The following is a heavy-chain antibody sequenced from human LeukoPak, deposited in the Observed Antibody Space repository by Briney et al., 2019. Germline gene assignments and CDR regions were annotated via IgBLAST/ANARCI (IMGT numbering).Heavy chain of an antibody. CDR1: GFTFSSYA. CDR2: ISWSSVDI. Sequence: GGSLRLSCAASGFTFSSYAMSWVRQAPGKGLEWVSGISWSSVDIGYADSVKGRFTISRDNAKNSLYLQMNSLRPEDTALYYCAKDGAMAGRNYGMVVWGQGTTVTVS. V-gene: IGHV3-9*01. D-gene: IGHD6-19*01. CDR3: AKDGAMAGRNYGMVV. J-gene: IGHJ6*02.